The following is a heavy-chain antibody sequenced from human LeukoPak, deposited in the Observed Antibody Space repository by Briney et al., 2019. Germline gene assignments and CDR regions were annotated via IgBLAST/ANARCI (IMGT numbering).Heavy chain of an antibody. CDR3: ASTISLVRGVIRYFDY. D-gene: IGHD3-10*01. CDR2: ISSSSSSE. J-gene: IGHJ4*02. V-gene: IGHV3-21*01. CDR1: GFTFSSYS. Sequence: GGSLRLSCAASGFTFSSYSMNWVRQAPGKGLGWVSSISSSSSSEYYAGSVKGRFTISRDNAKNSLYLQMNSLRAEDTAVYYCASTISLVRGVIRYFDYWGQGTLVTVSS.